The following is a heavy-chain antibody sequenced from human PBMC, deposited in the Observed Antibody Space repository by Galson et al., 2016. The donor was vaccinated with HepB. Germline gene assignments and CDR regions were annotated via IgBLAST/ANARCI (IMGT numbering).Heavy chain of an antibody. Sequence: SLRLSCAASGFTFSTYAMTWVRQAPGKGLEWVSEVSVSGGSTYYADSVKGRFTISRDNAKSSLYLQMNSLRAEDTALYYCARGGSGSGYCNSANCYGALDYWGQGTLVTVSS. V-gene: IGHV3-23*01. J-gene: IGHJ4*02. CDR3: ARGGSGSGYCNSANCYGALDY. CDR2: VSVSGGST. D-gene: IGHD2-2*01. CDR1: GFTFSTYA.